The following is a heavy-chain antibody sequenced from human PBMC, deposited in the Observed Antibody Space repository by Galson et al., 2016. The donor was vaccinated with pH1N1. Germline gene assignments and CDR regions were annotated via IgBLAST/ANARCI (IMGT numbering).Heavy chain of an antibody. CDR1: GFTFNNHA. J-gene: IGHJ1*01. CDR2: ITGSGMT. CDR3: AKLKNDYETTAYIQH. Sequence: SLRLSCAASGFTFNNHAMTWVRQAPGKGLEWVSAITGSGMTYYADSVKGRFTISRDNSKNILYLQMNSLRAEDTAVYYCAKLKNDYETTAYIQHWGQGTPVTVSS. D-gene: IGHD4/OR15-4a*01. V-gene: IGHV3-23*01.